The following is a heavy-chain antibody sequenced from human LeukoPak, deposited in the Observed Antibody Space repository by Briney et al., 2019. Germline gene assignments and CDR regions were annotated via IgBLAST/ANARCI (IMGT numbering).Heavy chain of an antibody. D-gene: IGHD3-10*01. CDR2: IFYSGSA. Sequence: PSQTLSLTCTVSGGSISSGDYYWNWICQHPEKSLEWIGYIFYSGSAYYNPSLKSRVTISVDTSKNQFSLKLSSVTAADTAVYYCARVVGDGSGSKTGAFDYWGQGTLVTVSS. J-gene: IGHJ4*02. V-gene: IGHV4-31*03. CDR3: ARVVGDGSGSKTGAFDY. CDR1: GGSISSGDYY.